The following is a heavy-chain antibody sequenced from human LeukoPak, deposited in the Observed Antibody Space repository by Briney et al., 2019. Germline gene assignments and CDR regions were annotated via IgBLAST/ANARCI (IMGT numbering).Heavy chain of an antibody. V-gene: IGHV1-46*01. D-gene: IGHD5-12*01. CDR3: ARVYSGYDCGY. Sequence: ASVKVPCKASGYTFTSYYMHWVRQAPGQGLEWVGIINPSVGSTSYAQKFQGRVTMTRDTSTSTVYMEPSSLRSEDTAVYYCARVYSGYDCGYWGQGTLVTVSS. CDR1: GYTFTSYY. CDR2: INPSVGST. J-gene: IGHJ4*02.